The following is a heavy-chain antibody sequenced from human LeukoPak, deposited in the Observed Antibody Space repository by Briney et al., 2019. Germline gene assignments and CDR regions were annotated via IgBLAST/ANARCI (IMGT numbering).Heavy chain of an antibody. CDR2: ISSSGSYI. V-gene: IGHV3-21*01. Sequence: GGSLRLSCAASGFTFSSYSMNWVRQAPGKGLEWVSSISSSGSYIYYADSVKGRFTISRDNAKNSLYLQMNSLRAEDTAVYYCAGPRAGITMVRGVLPNWGQGTLVTVSS. J-gene: IGHJ4*02. CDR3: AGPRAGITMVRGVLPN. CDR1: GFTFSSYS. D-gene: IGHD3-10*01.